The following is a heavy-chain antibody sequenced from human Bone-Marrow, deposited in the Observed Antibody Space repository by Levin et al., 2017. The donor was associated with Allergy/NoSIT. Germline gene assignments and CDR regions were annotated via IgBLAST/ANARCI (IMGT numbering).Heavy chain of an antibody. D-gene: IGHD3-22*01. V-gene: IGHV5-51*01. J-gene: IGHJ5*02. CDR1: GYIFTRNW. CDR3: AISPSFSGETGLEDYDGGVYDDWLDP. Sequence: GESLKISCKGSGYIFTRNWIAWVRQMPGKGLEWMGIIFPGDSDTKYSPSFQGQVTISADTSISTAYLQWNSLKASDTAMYYCAISPSFSGETGLEDYDGGVYDDWLDPWGQGTLVIVSS. CDR2: IFPGDSDT.